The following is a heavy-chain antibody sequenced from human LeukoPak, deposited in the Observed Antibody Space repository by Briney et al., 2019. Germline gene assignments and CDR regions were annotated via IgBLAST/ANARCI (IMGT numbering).Heavy chain of an antibody. CDR2: IYYSGST. CDR1: GGSISSSSYY. D-gene: IGHD6-6*01. J-gene: IGHJ4*02. V-gene: IGHV4-39*01. Sequence: PSETLSLTCTVSGGSISSSSYYWGWIRQPPGKGLEWIGSIYYSGSTYYNPSLKSRVTISVDTSKNQFSLKLSSVTAADTAVYYCARHSQYSSDYRGQGTLVTVSS. CDR3: ARHSQYSSDY.